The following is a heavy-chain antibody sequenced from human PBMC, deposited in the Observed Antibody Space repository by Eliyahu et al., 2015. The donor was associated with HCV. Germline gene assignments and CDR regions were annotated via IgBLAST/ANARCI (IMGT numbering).Heavy chain of an antibody. CDR2: IWYDGTNT. CDR1: GFTFSSYG. Sequence: QVQLVESGGGVVQPGRSLRLSCAASGFTFSSYGMHWVRQAPGKGLEWVAVIWYDGTNTYYADSVKGRFTISRDNSKNTLYLQMNSLRAEDTAVYYCARDYDSRGYSPDPRGQGTLVTVSS. CDR3: ARDYDSRGYSPDP. V-gene: IGHV3-33*01. D-gene: IGHD3-22*01. J-gene: IGHJ5*02.